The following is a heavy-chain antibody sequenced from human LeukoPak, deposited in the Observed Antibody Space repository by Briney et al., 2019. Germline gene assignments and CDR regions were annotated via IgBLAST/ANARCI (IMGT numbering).Heavy chain of an antibody. Sequence: SPSETLSLTCTVSGGSISSYYWSWIRQPPGKGLEWIGYIYYSGSTNYNPSLKSRVTISVDTSKNQFSLKLSSVTAADTAVYYCARDYSSTSRYYYYGMDVWGQGTTVTVSS. V-gene: IGHV4-59*01. J-gene: IGHJ6*02. CDR1: GGSISSYY. CDR3: ARDYSSTSRYYYYGMDV. CDR2: IYYSGST. D-gene: IGHD2-2*01.